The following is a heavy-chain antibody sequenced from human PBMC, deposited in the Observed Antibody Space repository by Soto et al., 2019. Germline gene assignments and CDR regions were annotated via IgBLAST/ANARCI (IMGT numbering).Heavy chain of an antibody. Sequence: QVQLQESGPGLVKPSQTLSLPCTVSGGSISSGDYYWSWIRQPPGKGLEWIGYIYYSGSTYYNPSLQRRVTISVDTTKNQFSLKLSSVTAADTAVYYCSRDQAVCGGSFYYYYGMDVWGQGTTVTVSS. CDR3: SRDQAVCGGSFYYYYGMDV. CDR1: GGSISSGDYY. CDR2: IYYSGST. D-gene: IGHD2-15*01. J-gene: IGHJ6*02. V-gene: IGHV4-30-4*01.